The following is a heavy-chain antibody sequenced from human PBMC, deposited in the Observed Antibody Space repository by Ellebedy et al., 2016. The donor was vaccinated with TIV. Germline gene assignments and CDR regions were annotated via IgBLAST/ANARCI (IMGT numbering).Heavy chain of an antibody. Sequence: GESLKTSCAASGFTFSTYAVHWVLQAPDKGLEWVAVLSSDGSSKYYADSVKGRFTMSRDTSKNTPYLQMNSLRPEDTAVYYCARGGLYGTSVEGFDYWGQGTLVTVSS. J-gene: IGHJ4*02. CDR2: LSSDGSSK. CDR3: ARGGLYGTSVEGFDY. V-gene: IGHV3-30-3*01. CDR1: GFTFSTYA. D-gene: IGHD4-17*01.